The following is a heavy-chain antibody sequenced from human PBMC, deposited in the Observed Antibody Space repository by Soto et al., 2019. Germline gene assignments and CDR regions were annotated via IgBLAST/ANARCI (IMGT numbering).Heavy chain of an antibody. J-gene: IGHJ6*02. CDR2: ISYDGNNK. V-gene: IGHV3-30*18. Sequence: PCGSVRLSCAASVFAFSHSAMHWVCQAPGKGLEWVAVISYDGNNKYYSDSVKGRFTISRDNSKNTLYLQMNSPRAEDTAVYYCANDRYGDHLSDGMDIWGQGTTVTVS. CDR3: ANDRYGDHLSDGMDI. D-gene: IGHD4-17*01. CDR1: VFAFSHSA.